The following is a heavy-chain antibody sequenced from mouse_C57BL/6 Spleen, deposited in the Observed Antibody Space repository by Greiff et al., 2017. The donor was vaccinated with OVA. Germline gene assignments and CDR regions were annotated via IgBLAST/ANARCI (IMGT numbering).Heavy chain of an antibody. CDR1: GFTFSDYY. J-gene: IGHJ1*03. V-gene: IGHV5-12*01. CDR3: ARPGYSRYFDV. Sequence: DVTLVESGGGLVQPGGSLKLSCAASGFTFSDYYMYWVRQTPEKRLEWVAYISNGGGSTYYPDTVKGRFTISRDNAKNTLYLQMRRLKSEDTAMYYCARPGYSRYFDVWGTGTTVTVSS. D-gene: IGHD2-12*01. CDR2: ISNGGGST.